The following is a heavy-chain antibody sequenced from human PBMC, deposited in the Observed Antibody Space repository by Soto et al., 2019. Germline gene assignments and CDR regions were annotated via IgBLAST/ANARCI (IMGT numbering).Heavy chain of an antibody. CDR3: AREYASLAVAGNNWFDP. Sequence: SETLSLACAVYGVSFSSYYWSWIRQPPGKGLEWIGYIYYSGSTNYNPSLKSRVTISVDTSKNQFSLKLSSVTAADTAVYYCAREYASLAVAGNNWFDPWGQGTLVTVSS. J-gene: IGHJ5*02. D-gene: IGHD6-19*01. CDR1: GVSFSSYY. V-gene: IGHV4-59*01. CDR2: IYYSGST.